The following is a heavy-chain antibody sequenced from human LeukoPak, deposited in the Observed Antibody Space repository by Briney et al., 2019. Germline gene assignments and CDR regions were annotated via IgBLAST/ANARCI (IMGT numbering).Heavy chain of an antibody. J-gene: IGHJ4*02. D-gene: IGHD1-1*01. CDR2: IYYDGSNI. V-gene: IGHV3-33*01. CDR1: EFTYTTYG. Sequence: GRSLTLSCAASEFTYTTYGMHWVRQAPGKGLEWVAFIYYDGSNIYYADYVKGRFTISRDISKNTLYLQMDSLRAEDTAIYYCARDWKTNSFDYWGQGTLVTVSS. CDR3: ARDWKTNSFDY.